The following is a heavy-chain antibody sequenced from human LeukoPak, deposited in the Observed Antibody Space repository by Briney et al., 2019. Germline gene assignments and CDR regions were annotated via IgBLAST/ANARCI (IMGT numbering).Heavy chain of an antibody. CDR1: GFTFSDYY. Sequence: GGSLRLSCAASGFTFSDYYMSWIRQAPGKGLEWVSAISGSGGSTYYADSVKGRFTISRDNSKNTLYLQMNSLRAEDTAVYYCAKDQGVGDYYDSSDYWGQGTLVTVSS. J-gene: IGHJ4*02. CDR3: AKDQGVGDYYDSSDY. D-gene: IGHD3-22*01. CDR2: ISGSGGST. V-gene: IGHV3-23*01.